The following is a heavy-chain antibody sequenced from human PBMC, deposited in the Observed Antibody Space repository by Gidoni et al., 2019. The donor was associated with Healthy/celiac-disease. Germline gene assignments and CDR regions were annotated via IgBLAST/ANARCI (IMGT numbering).Heavy chain of an antibody. J-gene: IGHJ6*02. CDR1: SSYA. V-gene: IGHV3-30*04. D-gene: IGHD6-19*01. CDR2: ISYDGSNK. Sequence: SSYAMHWVRQAPGKGLEWVAVISYDGSNKYYADSVKGRFTISRDNSKNTLYLQMHSRRAEDTAVYYCARDRQWLDYGRDVWGQGTTVTVSS. CDR3: ARDRQWLDYGRDV.